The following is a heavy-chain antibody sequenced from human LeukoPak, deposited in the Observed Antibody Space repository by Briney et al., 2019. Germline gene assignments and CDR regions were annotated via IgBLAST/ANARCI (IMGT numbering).Heavy chain of an antibody. V-gene: IGHV3-30*02. CDR1: GFTFSNYG. Sequence: GGSLRLSCAASGFTFSNYGIHWVRQAPGKGLEWVAFIWYDGSNKYYADSVKGRFTISRDNSKNTLYLQMNSLRAEDTAVYYCAKDSGGNQFFYYMDVWSKGTTVTVSS. D-gene: IGHD4-23*01. CDR2: IWYDGSNK. J-gene: IGHJ6*03. CDR3: AKDSGGNQFFYYMDV.